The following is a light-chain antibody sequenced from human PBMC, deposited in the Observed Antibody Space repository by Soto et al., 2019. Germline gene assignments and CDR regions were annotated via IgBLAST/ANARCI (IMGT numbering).Light chain of an antibody. CDR3: QQYNNWPPWT. V-gene: IGKV3-15*01. CDR2: GAS. CDR1: QSVSSN. J-gene: IGKJ1*01. Sequence: EIVMTQSPATLSVSPVERATLSCMASQSVSSNLAWYQQKPCQAPRLLIYGASTRATGIPARFSGSGSGTEFTLTISSLQSEDFAVYYCQQYNNWPPWTFGQGTKVDIK.